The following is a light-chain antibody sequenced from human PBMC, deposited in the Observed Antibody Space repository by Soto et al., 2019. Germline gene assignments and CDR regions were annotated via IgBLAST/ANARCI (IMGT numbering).Light chain of an antibody. CDR3: QQSYSAPRT. Sequence: DIQMTQSPSSLSASVGDRVTITCRASQSLSNWLAWYQQKPGKAPKLLIFDVSSLESGVPSRFSGSGSGTEFTLTISSLQPEDFATYYCQQSYSAPRTFGQGTKVDIK. CDR1: QSLSNW. CDR2: DVS. J-gene: IGKJ1*01. V-gene: IGKV1-5*01.